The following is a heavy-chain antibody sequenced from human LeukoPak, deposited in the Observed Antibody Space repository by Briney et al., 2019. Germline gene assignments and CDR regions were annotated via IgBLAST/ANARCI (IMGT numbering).Heavy chain of an antibody. D-gene: IGHD3-10*01. CDR2: IYYSGST. CDR1: GGSISSGDYY. Sequence: SEALSLTCTVSGGSISSGDYYWSWIRQPPGKGLEWIVYIYYSGSTYYNPSLKSRVTISVDTSKNQFSLKLSSVTAADTAVYYCAREESTIYYGSGSSPTALWGQGTLVTVSS. CDR3: AREESTIYYGSGSSPTAL. V-gene: IGHV4-30-4*01. J-gene: IGHJ4*02.